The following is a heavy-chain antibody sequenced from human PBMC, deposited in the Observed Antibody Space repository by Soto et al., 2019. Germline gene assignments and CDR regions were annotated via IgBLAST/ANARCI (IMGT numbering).Heavy chain of an antibody. CDR2: ISYDGSNK. D-gene: IGHD3-10*01. V-gene: IGHV3-30-3*01. Sequence: GGSVRLSCAASGFTFSSYAMHWVRQAPGKGLEWVAVISYDGSNKYYADSVTGRSTISEHNSKTTLYLQRSRLRAENTVVYHCARLHRRGRGSEGAYWGQGTLVTVPS. CDR3: ARLHRRGRGSEGAY. J-gene: IGHJ4*02. CDR1: GFTFSSYA.